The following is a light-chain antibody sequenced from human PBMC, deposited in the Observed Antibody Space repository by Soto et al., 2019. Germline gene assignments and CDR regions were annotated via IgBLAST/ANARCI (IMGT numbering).Light chain of an antibody. J-gene: IGLJ2*01. CDR3: TAWDDSLSAVV. CDR1: RSNIGSST. Sequence: QSVPTQPPSTSGTPGHRVTISCSGTRSNIGSSTVNWYQQLPGTAPKLLIYGDDQRPSGVPDRFSGSKSGTSVFLAISGLQSEDEADYYCTAWDDSLSAVVFGGGTKLTVL. V-gene: IGLV1-44*01. CDR2: GDD.